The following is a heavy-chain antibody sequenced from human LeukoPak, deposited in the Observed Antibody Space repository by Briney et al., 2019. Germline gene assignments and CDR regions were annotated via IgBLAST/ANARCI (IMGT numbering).Heavy chain of an antibody. CDR3: ARSGGSGSLDY. CDR1: GFIFSNYA. Sequence: GGSLRLSCATSGFIFSNYAVNWVRQAPGKGLEWVSIISGSGDTTYYADSVKGRFTISRDNSKNTLYLQMNSLRAEDTAVYYCARSGGSGSLDYWGQGTVVTVSS. CDR2: ISGSGDTT. V-gene: IGHV3-23*01. D-gene: IGHD3-10*01. J-gene: IGHJ4*02.